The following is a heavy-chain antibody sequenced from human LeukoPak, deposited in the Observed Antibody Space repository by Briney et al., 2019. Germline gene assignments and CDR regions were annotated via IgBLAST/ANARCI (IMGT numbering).Heavy chain of an antibody. V-gene: IGHV3-23*01. Sequence: GGSLRVSCAASGFTFSSYAMSWVRQAPGKGLEWVSTFGGYGGSTYYADSVKGRFTISRDNSKNTLYLQMNSLRAEDTAVYYCAKDTSAYYYDDAFDIWGQGTMVTVSS. CDR2: FGGYGGST. CDR3: AKDTSAYYYDDAFDI. CDR1: GFTFSSYA. J-gene: IGHJ3*02. D-gene: IGHD3-22*01.